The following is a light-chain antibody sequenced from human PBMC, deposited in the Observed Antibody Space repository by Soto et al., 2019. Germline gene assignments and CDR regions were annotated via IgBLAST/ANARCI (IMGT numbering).Light chain of an antibody. CDR3: TSKTSSTYVV. Sequence: QSALTQPPSASGSPGQSVTISCTGTSSDVGGYKYVSWYQQHPGKAPKLMIFEVNKRPSGVPDRFSGSKSGNTASLTISGLQAEDEADYYCTSKTSSTYVVFGGGTKLTVL. CDR2: EVN. CDR1: SSDVGGYKY. J-gene: IGLJ3*02. V-gene: IGLV2-8*01.